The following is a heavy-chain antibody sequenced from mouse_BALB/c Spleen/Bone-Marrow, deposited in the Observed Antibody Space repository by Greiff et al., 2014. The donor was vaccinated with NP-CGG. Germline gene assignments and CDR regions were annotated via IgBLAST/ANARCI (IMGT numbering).Heavy chain of an antibody. CDR1: GFTFTDYY. J-gene: IGHJ1*01. D-gene: IGHD1-1*01. Sequence: EVKLMESGGGLVQPGGSLRLSCATSGFTFTDYYMSWVRQTPGKALEWLGFISNKANGYTTDYSVSVKGRFTISRDNYQSILYLQMNTLRAEDSATYYCARDENYDIYWYFDVWGAGTTVTVSS. V-gene: IGHV7-3*02. CDR3: ARDENYDIYWYFDV. CDR2: ISNKANGYTT.